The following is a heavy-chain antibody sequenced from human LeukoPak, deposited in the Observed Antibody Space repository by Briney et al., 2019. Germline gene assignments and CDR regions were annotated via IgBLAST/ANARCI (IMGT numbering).Heavy chain of an antibody. V-gene: IGHV1-46*01. Sequence: EASVKVSCKASGYTFTSYYMHWVRQAPGQGLEWMGLINPTGDSTGYAQKFQGRVTMTRDMSTSTDYMELSNLRSEDTAIYYCARDNSVGDNAWWFDPWGQGTLVTVSS. CDR2: INPTGDST. J-gene: IGHJ5*02. D-gene: IGHD1-26*01. CDR3: ARDNSVGDNAWWFDP. CDR1: GYTFTSYY.